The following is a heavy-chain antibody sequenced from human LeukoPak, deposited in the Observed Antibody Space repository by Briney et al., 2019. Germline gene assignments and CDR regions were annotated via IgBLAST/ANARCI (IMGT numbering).Heavy chain of an antibody. D-gene: IGHD4-11*01. V-gene: IGHV3-66*01. CDR1: GVTVSFSY. J-gene: IGHJ4*02. Sequence: GGSLRLSCAASGVTVSFSYMSWVRQAPGKGLEWVSIMYSGGATDYADSVRGRFTISRDNSKNTLYLQMNSLRAEDTAVYYCARDPSPYYSDYGHWGQGTLVTVSS. CDR3: ARDPSPYYSDYGH. CDR2: MYSGGAT.